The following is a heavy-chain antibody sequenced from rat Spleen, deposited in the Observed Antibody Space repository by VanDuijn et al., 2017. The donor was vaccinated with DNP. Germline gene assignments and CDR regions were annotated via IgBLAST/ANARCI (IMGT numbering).Heavy chain of an antibody. CDR1: GFTFSNYV. D-gene: IGHD1-10*01. V-gene: IGHV5-25*01. J-gene: IGHJ3*01. Sequence: EVQLVASGGGLVQPGRSLKLSCAASGFTFSNYVMAWVRQAPEKGLEWVATISTNDGRTYYRDSVKGRFTISRDNAKSTLYLQMDSLRSEDTATYYCATQGQLGITWFAYWGQGTLVTVSS. CDR2: ISTNDGRT. CDR3: ATQGQLGITWFAY.